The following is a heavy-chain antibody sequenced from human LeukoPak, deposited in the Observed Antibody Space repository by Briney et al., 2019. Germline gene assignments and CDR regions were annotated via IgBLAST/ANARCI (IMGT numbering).Heavy chain of an antibody. CDR1: GGTFSSYT. D-gene: IGHD3-3*01. CDR2: IIPILGIA. J-gene: IGHJ5*02. Sequence: ASVKVSCKASGGTFSSYTISWVRQASGQGLEWMGRIIPILGIANYAQKFQGRVTITADKSTSTAYMELSNLRSEDTAVYYCASAPPLEWLSWFDPWGQGTLVTVSS. V-gene: IGHV1-69*02. CDR3: ASAPPLEWLSWFDP.